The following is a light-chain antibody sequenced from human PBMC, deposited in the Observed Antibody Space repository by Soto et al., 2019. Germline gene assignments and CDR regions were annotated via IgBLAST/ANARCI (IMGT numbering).Light chain of an antibody. Sequence: ELTQSPSVSVAPGQTATITCAGDNIGRKSVHWYQQKPGQAPRLVVYDDSDRPSGIPERFSGSNSGNTATLTISRVEAGDEADYYCQVWVTGSAHPNVLFGGGTKLTVL. J-gene: IGLJ3*02. CDR1: NIGRKS. V-gene: IGLV3-21*02. CDR2: DDS. CDR3: QVWVTGSAHPNVL.